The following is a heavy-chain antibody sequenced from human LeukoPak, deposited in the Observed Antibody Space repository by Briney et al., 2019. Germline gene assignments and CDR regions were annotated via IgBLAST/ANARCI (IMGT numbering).Heavy chain of an antibody. CDR1: GFTFSPYW. CDR2: INSDGSST. Sequence: PGGSLRLSRAASGFTFSPYWMHWVRQAPGKGLVWVSRINSDGSSTNYADSVKGRFTISRDNAKNTLYLQMNSLGAEDTAVYYCVRDMGYYDKVWGQGTLVTVSS. D-gene: IGHD3-22*01. CDR3: VRDMGYYDKV. J-gene: IGHJ4*02. V-gene: IGHV3-74*01.